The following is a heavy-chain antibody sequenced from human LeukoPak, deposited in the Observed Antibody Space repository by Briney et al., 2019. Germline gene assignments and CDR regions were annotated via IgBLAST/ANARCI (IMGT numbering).Heavy chain of an antibody. Sequence: ASVKVSCKASGYTFTSYGISWVRQAPGQGLEWMGWIGAYNGNTNYAQKLQGRVTMTTDTSTSTAYMELRSLRSDDTAVYYCARVGIGTMVRGTSYYFDYRGRGTLVTVSS. CDR1: GYTFTSYG. D-gene: IGHD3-10*01. V-gene: IGHV1-18*01. CDR3: ARVGIGTMVRGTSYYFDY. CDR2: IGAYNGNT. J-gene: IGHJ4*02.